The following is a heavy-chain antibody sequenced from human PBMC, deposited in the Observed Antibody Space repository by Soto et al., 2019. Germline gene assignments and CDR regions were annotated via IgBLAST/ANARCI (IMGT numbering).Heavy chain of an antibody. Sequence: SVKVSCKASGGTFSSYTISWVRQAPGQGLEWMGRIIPILGIANYAQKFQGRVTITADKSTSTAYMELSSLRSEDTAVYYCASPKALRFLEWQGPSDAFDIWGQGTMVTVSS. J-gene: IGHJ3*02. CDR1: GGTFSSYT. CDR3: ASPKALRFLEWQGPSDAFDI. V-gene: IGHV1-69*02. CDR2: IIPILGIA. D-gene: IGHD3-3*01.